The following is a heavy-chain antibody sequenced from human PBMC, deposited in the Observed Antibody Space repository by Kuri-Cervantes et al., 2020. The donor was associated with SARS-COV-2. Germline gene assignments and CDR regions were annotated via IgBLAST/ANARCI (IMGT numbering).Heavy chain of an antibody. D-gene: IGHD3-3*01. V-gene: IGHV4-59*11. Sequence: GSLRLSCTVSGGSISGHSWIWIRQPPGKGLEWIGYIFPSASTNYNPSLKSRVTISVDTSKNQFSLKLSSVTAADTAVYYCARLEGLYDFWSGYQYYSDYWGQGTLVTVSS. CDR1: GGSISGHS. CDR2: IFPSAST. CDR3: ARLEGLYDFWSGYQYYSDY. J-gene: IGHJ4*02.